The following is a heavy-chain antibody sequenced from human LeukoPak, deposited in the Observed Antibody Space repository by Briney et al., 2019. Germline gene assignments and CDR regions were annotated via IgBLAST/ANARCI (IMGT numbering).Heavy chain of an antibody. J-gene: IGHJ3*02. D-gene: IGHD1-26*01. CDR1: GASFSGHY. Sequence: PSETLSLTCAVYGASFSGHYWSWIRQPPGKGLEWIGEINHSGSTNYNPSLKSRVTISVDTSKNQFSLKLSSVTAADTAVYYCARGNGGSYSAFDIWGQGTMVTVSS. CDR3: ARGNGGSYSAFDI. CDR2: INHSGST. V-gene: IGHV4-34*01.